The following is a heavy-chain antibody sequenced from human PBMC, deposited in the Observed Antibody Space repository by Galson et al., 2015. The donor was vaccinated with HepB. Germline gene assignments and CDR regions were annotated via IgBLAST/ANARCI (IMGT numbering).Heavy chain of an antibody. Sequence: DSVKGRFTISRDNSKNTLYLQMNSLRAEDTAVYYCARDQALVVPAAKDNHDAFDIWGQGTMVTVSS. CDR3: ARDQALVVPAAKDNHDAFDI. D-gene: IGHD2-2*01. J-gene: IGHJ3*02. V-gene: IGHV3-30*01.